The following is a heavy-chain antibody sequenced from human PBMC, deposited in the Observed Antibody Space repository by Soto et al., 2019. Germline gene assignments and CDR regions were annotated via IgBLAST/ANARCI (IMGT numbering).Heavy chain of an antibody. CDR3: AREDYIGGYYFDY. CDR1: GGPISSYY. J-gene: IGHJ4*02. V-gene: IGHV4-59*01. CDR2: IYYSGST. D-gene: IGHD4-4*01. Sequence: SETLSLTCTVSGGPISSYYWSWIRQPPGKGLEWIGYIYYSGSTNYNPSLKSRVTISVDTSKNQFSLKLSSVTAADTAVYYCAREDYIGGYYFDYWGQGTLVTVSS.